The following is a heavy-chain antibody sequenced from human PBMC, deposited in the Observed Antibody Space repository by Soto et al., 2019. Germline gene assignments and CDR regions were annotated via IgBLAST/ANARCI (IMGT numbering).Heavy chain of an antibody. CDR3: ARMYYYGSGEHNGFDP. J-gene: IGHJ5*02. D-gene: IGHD3-10*01. CDR2: ISTSSIYT. Sequence: QVKLVESRGGLVKPGGSLRLSCAASGFTFSDYYMSWIRQAPGRGLEWISYISTSSIYTIYADSVKGRFTISRDNAKNSLYLQMNSLRAEDTAVYYCARMYYYGSGEHNGFDPWGQGTLVTVSS. CDR1: GFTFSDYY. V-gene: IGHV3-11*05.